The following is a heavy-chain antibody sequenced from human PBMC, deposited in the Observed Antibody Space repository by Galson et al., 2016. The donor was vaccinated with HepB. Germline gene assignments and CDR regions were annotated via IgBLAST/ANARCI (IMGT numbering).Heavy chain of an antibody. CDR3: AREWELGGYFDY. CDR2: LSHDGVTK. Sequence: SLRLSCAASGIRFSSYAVSWVRQAPGKGLERVADLSHDGVTKFYADSVRARFTISRDKSKTTVYLQMDGLSAEDTAVYYCAREWELGGYFDYWGQGTLVTVSS. V-gene: IGHV3-30-3*01. CDR1: GIRFSSYA. D-gene: IGHD1-26*01. J-gene: IGHJ4*02.